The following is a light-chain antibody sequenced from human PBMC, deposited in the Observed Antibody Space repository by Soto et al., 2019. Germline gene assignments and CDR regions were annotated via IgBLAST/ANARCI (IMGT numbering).Light chain of an antibody. CDR3: AAWDDSLNGDV. CDR2: SND. J-gene: IGLJ1*01. CDR1: SSNIGSNS. V-gene: IGLV1-44*01. Sequence: QSVLTQAPSASGNPGQRVTISCSGRSSNIGSNSVNWYQQLPGTAPKLLIYSNDRRPSGVPDRFSGSKSGTSASLAISGLQSEDEADYYCAAWDDSLNGDVFGTGTKLTVL.